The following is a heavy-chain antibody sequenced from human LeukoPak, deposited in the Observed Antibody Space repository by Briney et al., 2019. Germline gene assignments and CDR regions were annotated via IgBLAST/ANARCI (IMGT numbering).Heavy chain of an antibody. V-gene: IGHV1-8*01. CDR2: MNPNSGKT. Sequence: ASVKVSCKASGYTFTTYDINWVRQATGQGLEWMGYMNPNSGKTVYAQQFQGRVTMTIDTSISTAYMELTSLRAEDTAVYYCAKLLEYSSSPEGPFDYWGQGTLVTVSS. D-gene: IGHD6-6*01. CDR3: AKLLEYSSSPEGPFDY. CDR1: GYTFTTYD. J-gene: IGHJ4*02.